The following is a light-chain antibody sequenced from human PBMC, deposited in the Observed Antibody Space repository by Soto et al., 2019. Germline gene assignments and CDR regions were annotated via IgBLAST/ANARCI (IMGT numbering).Light chain of an antibody. CDR1: QSFSSSY. V-gene: IGKV3-20*01. CDR3: QQCGSSPWT. CDR2: GAS. Sequence: EIVLTQSPGTLSLSPGERATLSCRASQSFSSSYLAWYQQKPGQAPRLLTYGASNRATGSPDRFSGSGSGTDFTLTISRLEPEDFAVYYCQQCGSSPWTFGQGTKVEIK. J-gene: IGKJ1*01.